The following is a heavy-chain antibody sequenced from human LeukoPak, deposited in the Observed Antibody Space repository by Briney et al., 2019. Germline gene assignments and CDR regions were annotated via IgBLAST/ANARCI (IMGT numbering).Heavy chain of an antibody. Sequence: PSETLSLTCTVSGGSISSSSYYWGWIRQPPGKGLEWIGSIYYSGSTYYNPSLKSRVTISVDTSKNQFSLKLSSVTAADTAVYYCARDRYSYGLDYWGQGTLVTVSS. CDR3: ARDRYSYGLDY. CDR2: IYYSGST. CDR1: GGSISSSSYY. V-gene: IGHV4-39*07. D-gene: IGHD5-18*01. J-gene: IGHJ4*02.